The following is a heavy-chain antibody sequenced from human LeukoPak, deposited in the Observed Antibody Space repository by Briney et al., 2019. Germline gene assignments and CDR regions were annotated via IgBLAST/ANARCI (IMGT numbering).Heavy chain of an antibody. D-gene: IGHD3-3*01. V-gene: IGHV1-8*01. CDR3: ARVPSYDFWSPFDY. CDR1: GYTFTSYD. Sequence: ASVKVSCKASGYTFTSYDINWVRQATGQGLEWMGWMNPNSGNTGYAQKLQGRVTMTTDTSTSTAYMELRSLRSDDTAVYYCARVPSYDFWSPFDYWGQGTLVTVSS. J-gene: IGHJ4*02. CDR2: MNPNSGNT.